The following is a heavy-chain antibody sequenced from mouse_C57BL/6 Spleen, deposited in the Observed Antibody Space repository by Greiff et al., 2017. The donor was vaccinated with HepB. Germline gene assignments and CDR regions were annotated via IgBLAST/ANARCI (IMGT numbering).Heavy chain of an antibody. J-gene: IGHJ1*03. V-gene: IGHV5-4*01. CDR2: ISDGGSYT. D-gene: IGHD3-3*01. CDR1: GFTFSSYA. Sequence: EVKLVESGGGLVKPGGSLKLSCAASGFTFSSYAMSWVRQTPEKRLEWVATISDGGSYTYYPDNVKGRFTISRDNAKNNLYLQMSHLKSEDTAMYYCARDRGISVWGTGTTVTVSS. CDR3: ARDRGISV.